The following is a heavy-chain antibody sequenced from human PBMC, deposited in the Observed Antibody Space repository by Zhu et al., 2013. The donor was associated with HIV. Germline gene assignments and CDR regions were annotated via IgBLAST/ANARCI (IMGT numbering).Heavy chain of an antibody. D-gene: IGHD1-20*01. CDR1: GYSFSNHV. Sequence: QVQLVQSGAEVKKPGASVKVSCRASGYSFSNHVIHWVRQAPGHRLEWMGWINAGNGNTKYSQKFQGRVTITSDTSANTAHMEVSSLTSDDTAVYYCAREGRCPYNFSWHTGRCYYYHYGLDVWGQGTTVIVSS. CDR2: INAGNGNT. CDR3: AREGRCPYNFSWHTGRCYYYHYGLDV. V-gene: IGHV1-3*01. J-gene: IGHJ6*02.